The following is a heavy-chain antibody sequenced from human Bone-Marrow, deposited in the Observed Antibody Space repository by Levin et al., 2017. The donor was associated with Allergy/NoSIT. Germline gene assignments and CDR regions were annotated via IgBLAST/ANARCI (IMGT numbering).Heavy chain of an antibody. J-gene: IGHJ4*02. D-gene: IGHD6-13*01. CDR2: ISYDGSNK. V-gene: IGHV3-30-3*01. CDR3: ARDRTAAGIWVDY. Sequence: QPGGSLRLSCAASGFTFSSYAMHWVRQAPGKGLEGVAVISYDGSNKYYADSVKGRFTISRDNSKNTLYLQMNSLRAEDTAVYYCARDRTAAGIWVDYWGQGTLVTVSS. CDR1: GFTFSSYA.